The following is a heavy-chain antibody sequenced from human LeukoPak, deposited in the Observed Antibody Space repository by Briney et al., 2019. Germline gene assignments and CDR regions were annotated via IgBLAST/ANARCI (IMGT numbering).Heavy chain of an antibody. D-gene: IGHD5-12*01. CDR1: GFTFSSYG. V-gene: IGHV3-30*03. CDR2: ISYDGSNK. Sequence: PGRSLRLSCAASGFTFSSYGMHWVRQAPGKGLEWVAVISYDGSNKYYADSVKGRFTISRDNSKNTLYLQMNSLRAEDTAVYYCARDTVQWLIDYWGQGTLVTVSS. J-gene: IGHJ4*02. CDR3: ARDTVQWLIDY.